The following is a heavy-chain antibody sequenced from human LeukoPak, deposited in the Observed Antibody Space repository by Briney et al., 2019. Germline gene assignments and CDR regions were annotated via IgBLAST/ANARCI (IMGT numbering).Heavy chain of an antibody. J-gene: IGHJ4*02. CDR1: GGSISSYY. Sequence: PSETLSLTCTVSGGSISSYYWSWIRQPAGKGLEWIGRIYTSGSTNYNPSLKRRVTISVDTSKNQFSLKLSSVTAADTAVYYCARGSDIGYYFDYFDYWGQGTLVTVSS. CDR3: ARGSDIGYYFDYFDY. D-gene: IGHD3-22*01. CDR2: IYTSGST. V-gene: IGHV4-4*07.